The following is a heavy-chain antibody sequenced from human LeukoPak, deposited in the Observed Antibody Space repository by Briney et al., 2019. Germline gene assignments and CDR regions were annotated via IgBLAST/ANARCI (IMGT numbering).Heavy chain of an antibody. Sequence: ASVKVSCKASGGTFSSYAISWVRQVPGQGLEWMGWINTNTGTPTYAQGLTGRFVFSLDTSVSTAYVQISSLKAEDTAVYYCARGKGAFRHDWFDPWGQGTLVTVSS. V-gene: IGHV7-4-1*02. D-gene: IGHD6-6*01. CDR2: INTNTGTP. CDR3: ARGKGAFRHDWFDP. J-gene: IGHJ5*02. CDR1: GGTFSSYA.